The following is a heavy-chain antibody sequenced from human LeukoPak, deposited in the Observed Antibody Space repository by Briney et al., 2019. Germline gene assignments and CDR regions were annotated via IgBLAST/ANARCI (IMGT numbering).Heavy chain of an antibody. CDR3: ARLRETRLFDY. Sequence: GESLKISCKGSGYSFTNYWVAWVRQMPGKGLEWMGIIYPGDSDTRYSPSFQGQVTISADKSISTAYLQWSSLKASDTAMYYCARLRETRLFDYWGQGTLVTVSS. J-gene: IGHJ4*02. CDR2: IYPGDSDT. CDR1: GYSFTNYW. V-gene: IGHV5-51*01. D-gene: IGHD2-2*01.